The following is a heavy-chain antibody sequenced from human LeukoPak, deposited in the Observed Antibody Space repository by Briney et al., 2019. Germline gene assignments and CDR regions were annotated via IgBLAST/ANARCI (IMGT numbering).Heavy chain of an antibody. CDR2: IWYDGSNK. V-gene: IGHV3-33*01. CDR3: ARSQYYYDSSGYFDFDY. Sequence: GGSQRLSCAASGFTFISYGMCWVRQAPGKGLEWGAVIWYDGSNKYYADSVKGRLTIARDKSKNTLYLQMSSLRAEDTAVYYCARSQYYYDSSGYFDFDYWGQGSLVTVSS. CDR1: GFTFISYG. D-gene: IGHD3-22*01. J-gene: IGHJ4*02.